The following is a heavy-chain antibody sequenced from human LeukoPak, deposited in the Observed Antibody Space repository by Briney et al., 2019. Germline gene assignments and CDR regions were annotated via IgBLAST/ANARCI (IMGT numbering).Heavy chain of an antibody. CDR2: INTNTGNP. CDR1: GYTFTSYA. V-gene: IGHV7-4-1*02. Sequence: ASVKVSCKASGYTFTSYAMNWVRQAPGHGLEWMGWINTNTGNPTYAQGFTGRFVFSLDTSVSTAYLQISSLKAEDTAVYYCARGYTKDMTSVTHFDYWGQGTLVTVSS. CDR3: ARGYTKDMTSVTHFDY. D-gene: IGHD4-17*01. J-gene: IGHJ4*02.